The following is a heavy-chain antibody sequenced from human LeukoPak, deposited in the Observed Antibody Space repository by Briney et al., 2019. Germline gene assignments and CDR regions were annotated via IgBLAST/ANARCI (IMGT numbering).Heavy chain of an antibody. Sequence: GASVKVSCKASGGTFSSYAISWVRQAPGQGLEWMGGIIPIFGTANYAQKFQGRVTITADESTSTAYMELSSLRSEDTAVYYCAREERSNGWYDYWGQGTLVTVSS. CDR2: IIPIFGTA. CDR3: AREERSNGWYDY. J-gene: IGHJ4*02. D-gene: IGHD6-19*01. CDR1: GGTFSSYA. V-gene: IGHV1-69*13.